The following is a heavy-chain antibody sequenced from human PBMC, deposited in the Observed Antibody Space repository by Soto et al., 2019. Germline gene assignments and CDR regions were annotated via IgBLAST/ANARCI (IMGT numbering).Heavy chain of an antibody. CDR1: GFTFSSYS. J-gene: IGHJ6*02. CDR3: AGDEGGRVVVLPAAMGYNGMDV. V-gene: IGHV3-48*04. CDR2: ISSSSSTI. D-gene: IGHD2-2*01. Sequence: GGSLRLSCAASGFTFSSYSMNWVRQAPGKGLEWVSYISSSSSTIYYADSVKGRFTISRDNAKNSLYLQMNSLRAEDTAVYYCAGDEGGRVVVLPAAMGYNGMDVWGQGTTVTVSS.